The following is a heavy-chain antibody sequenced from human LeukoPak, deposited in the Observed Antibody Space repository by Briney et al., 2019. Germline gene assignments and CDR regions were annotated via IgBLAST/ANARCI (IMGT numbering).Heavy chain of an antibody. CDR2: IYPGDSDT. CDR1: CDNFNNYW. Sequence: GESLKISCKGGCDNFNNYWIGGVRPMAGKGLEWMGTIYPGDSDTIYSPSFQGQVTMSADKSISTAYLQWSSLKASDTAMYYCARNDGDSGYWGQGTLVTVSS. D-gene: IGHD4-17*01. V-gene: IGHV5-51*01. CDR3: ARNDGDSGY. J-gene: IGHJ4*02.